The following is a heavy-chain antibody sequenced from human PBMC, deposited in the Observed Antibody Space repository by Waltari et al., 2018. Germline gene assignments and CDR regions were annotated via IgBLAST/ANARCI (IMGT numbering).Heavy chain of an antibody. V-gene: IGHV3-30-3*01. CDR2: ISYDGSNK. D-gene: IGHD4-17*01. CDR1: GFTFSSYA. J-gene: IGHJ4*02. Sequence: QVQLVESGGGVVQPGGSLRLSCAASGFTFSSYAMHWVRQAPGKGLEWVAVISYDGSNKYYADSVKGRFTISRDNSKNTLYLQMNSLRAEDTAVYYCARDTYGDYRFDYWGQGTLVTVSS. CDR3: ARDTYGDYRFDY.